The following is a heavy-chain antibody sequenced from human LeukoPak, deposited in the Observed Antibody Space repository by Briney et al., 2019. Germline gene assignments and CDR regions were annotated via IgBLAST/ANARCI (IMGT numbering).Heavy chain of an antibody. CDR1: GESISSGRHY. Sequence: KSSETLSLTCCVSGESISSGRHYWGWLRQTPGKGLEWIGSVYYSGNTFHNPSLKSRVTTSVDTSKNQVSLRVNFVTAADTAVYYCARHLSGTTTAHYFDYWGQGILVTVSS. V-gene: IGHV4-39*01. D-gene: IGHD1-1*01. J-gene: IGHJ4*02. CDR2: VYYSGNT. CDR3: ARHLSGTTTAHYFDY.